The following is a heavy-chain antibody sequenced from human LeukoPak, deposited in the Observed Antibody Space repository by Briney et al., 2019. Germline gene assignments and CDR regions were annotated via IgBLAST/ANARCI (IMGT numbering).Heavy chain of an antibody. CDR3: ARDLDSYGSY. D-gene: IGHD5-18*01. CDR1: GFTVSSSY. J-gene: IGHJ4*02. CDR2: IYSDGST. V-gene: IGHV3-53*01. Sequence: GGSLRLSCAASGFTVSSSYMSWVRQAPGKGLEWVSVIYSDGSTYYADSVKGRFTISRDNSKNTLYLQMNSLRAEDTAVYYCARDLDSYGSYWGQGTLVTVSS.